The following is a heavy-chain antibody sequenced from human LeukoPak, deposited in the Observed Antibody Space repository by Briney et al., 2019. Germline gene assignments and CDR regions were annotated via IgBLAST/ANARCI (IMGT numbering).Heavy chain of an antibody. J-gene: IGHJ4*02. Sequence: SDTLSLTCTVSGGSISNYYWAWIRQPVGRELEWIGRVSSSGSSNYNPSLESRVTISVDASKKQFSLKLTSVTAADTAMYYCARESRILLERLSIDYRGQGTLVTVSS. CDR1: GGSISNYY. D-gene: IGHD1-1*01. CDR2: VSSSGSS. CDR3: ARESRILLERLSIDY. V-gene: IGHV4-4*07.